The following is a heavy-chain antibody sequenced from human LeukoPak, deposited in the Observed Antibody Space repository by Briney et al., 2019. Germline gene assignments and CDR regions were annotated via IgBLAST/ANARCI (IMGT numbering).Heavy chain of an antibody. CDR3: ARDKAPCISTTCPFYGCDY. CDR2: IYDSGST. D-gene: IGHD2-2*01. V-gene: IGHV4-59*11. Sequence: SETLSLTCTVSGGSISSHYWSWIRQPPGKGLEWIGYIYDSGSTNYNPSLKSPVTISVDTSKNQFSLKLSSVTAADTAVYYCARDKAPCISTTCPFYGCDYWGRGTLVTVSS. J-gene: IGHJ4*02. CDR1: GGSISSHY.